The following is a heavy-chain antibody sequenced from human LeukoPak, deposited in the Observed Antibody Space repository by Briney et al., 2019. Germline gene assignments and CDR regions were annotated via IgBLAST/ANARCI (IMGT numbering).Heavy chain of an antibody. V-gene: IGHV6-1*01. CDR1: GDSVSSNSAA. D-gene: IGHD2-2*01. Sequence: SQTLSLTCAISGDSVSSNSAAWTWIRQSPSRGLEWLGRTYYRSKWYNDYAVSVKSRITINPDTSKNQFSLQLNSVTPEDTAVYYCARGIVVVPAVPEGMDVWGQGTTVTVSS. CDR2: TYYRSKWYN. J-gene: IGHJ6*02. CDR3: ARGIVVVPAVPEGMDV.